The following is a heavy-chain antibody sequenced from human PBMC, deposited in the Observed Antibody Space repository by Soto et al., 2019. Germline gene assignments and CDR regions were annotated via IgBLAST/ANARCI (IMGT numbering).Heavy chain of an antibody. J-gene: IGHJ4*02. CDR1: GYTFTSYG. V-gene: IGHV1-18*01. D-gene: IGHD6-19*01. Sequence: QVQLVQSGAEVKKPGASVKVSCKASGYTFTSYGISWVRQAPGQGLEWMGWISAYTGNTNYAQKLQRRVSMSTDTSTSTAYRELRSLRSDDTAVYYCATTSGYSSGWYSVWGQGNLVTVSS. CDR3: ATTSGYSSGWYSV. CDR2: ISAYTGNT.